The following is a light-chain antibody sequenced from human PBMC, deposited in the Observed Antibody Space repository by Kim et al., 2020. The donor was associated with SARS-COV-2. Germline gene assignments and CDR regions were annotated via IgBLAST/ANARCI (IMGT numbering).Light chain of an antibody. CDR2: LGS. CDR3: MQALHIPPMT. V-gene: IGKV2-28*01. CDR1: QSLQHSNGYNY. Sequence: DVVMTQSPLSLPVTHGEPASISCRSSQSLQHSNGYNYLDWYLQKPGQSPQLLIYLGSNRSSGVPDRFSGSGSATHFTLKISRVEAEDVGIYYCMQALHIPPMTFGQGTRLEIK. J-gene: IGKJ5*01.